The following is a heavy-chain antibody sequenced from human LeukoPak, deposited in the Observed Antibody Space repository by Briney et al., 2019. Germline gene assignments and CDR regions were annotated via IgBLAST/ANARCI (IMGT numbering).Heavy chain of an antibody. CDR1: GGSISSSY. J-gene: IGHJ4*02. D-gene: IGHD2-15*01. CDR3: ARHAGCSGASCYSGFPDY. CDR2: IFYSGST. Sequence: SETLSLTCNVSGGSISSSYWSWIRQPPGKGLEWIGYIFYSGSTKYNPSLKSRVTISQDTSKNQFSLKLSSVTAADTAVYYCARHAGCSGASCYSGFPDYWGQGTLVTVSA. V-gene: IGHV4-59*08.